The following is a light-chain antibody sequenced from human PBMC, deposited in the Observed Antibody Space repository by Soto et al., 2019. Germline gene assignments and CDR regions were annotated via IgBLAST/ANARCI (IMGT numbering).Light chain of an antibody. J-gene: IGKJ3*01. CDR1: ERLLLGNGYNY. CDR3: MQALQFPVT. Sequence: DIVMTQSPLSLSVTPGEPASISCRASERLLLGNGYNYVDWYLQKPGQTPQLLIYLGSTRASGVPIRFRGSGSGTDFTLKISRVESDDVGVYYCMQALQFPVTFGPGNKVDIK. CDR2: LGS. V-gene: IGKV2-28*01.